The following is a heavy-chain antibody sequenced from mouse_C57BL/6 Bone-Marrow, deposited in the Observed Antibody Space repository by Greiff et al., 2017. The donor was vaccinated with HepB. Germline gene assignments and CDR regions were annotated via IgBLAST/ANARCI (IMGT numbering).Heavy chain of an antibody. CDR3: VRHYDYDEGFDY. J-gene: IGHJ2*01. CDR2: IRSKSNNYAT. CDR1: GFSFNTYA. Sequence: EVQLVESGGGLVQPKGSLKLSCAASGFSFNTYAMNWVRQAPGKGLEWVARIRSKSNNYATYYADSVKDRFTISRDDSESMLYLQMNNLKTEDTAMYYCVRHYDYDEGFDYWGQGTTLTVSS. D-gene: IGHD2-4*01. V-gene: IGHV10-1*01.